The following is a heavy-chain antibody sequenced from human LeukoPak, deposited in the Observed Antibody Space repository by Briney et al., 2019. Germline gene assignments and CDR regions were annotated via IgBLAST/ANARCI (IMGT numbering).Heavy chain of an antibody. Sequence: SSETLSLTCTVSGRSISSYYWSWIRQPPGKGLEWIGYIYYSGSNNYNPSLKSRVTISVDTSKNQFSLKLSSVTAADTPVYYCARAGNPHAFDIWGQGTMVTVSS. CDR2: IYYSGSN. CDR3: ARAGNPHAFDI. CDR1: GRSISSYY. D-gene: IGHD4-23*01. V-gene: IGHV4-59*01. J-gene: IGHJ3*02.